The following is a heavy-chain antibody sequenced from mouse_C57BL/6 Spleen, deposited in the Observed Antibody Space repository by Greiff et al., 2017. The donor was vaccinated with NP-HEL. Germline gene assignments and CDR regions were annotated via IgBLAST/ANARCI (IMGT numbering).Heavy chain of an antibody. CDR3: ARWDYGSGRYYYAMDY. CDR2: IHPNSGST. Sequence: QVQLQQPGAELVKPGASVKLSCKASGYTFTSYWMHWVKQRPGQGLEWIGMIHPNSGSTNYNEKFKSKATLTVDKSSSTAYMQLSSLTSENSAVYYCARWDYGSGRYYYAMDYWGQGTSVTVSS. CDR1: GYTFTSYW. V-gene: IGHV1-64*01. J-gene: IGHJ4*01. D-gene: IGHD1-1*01.